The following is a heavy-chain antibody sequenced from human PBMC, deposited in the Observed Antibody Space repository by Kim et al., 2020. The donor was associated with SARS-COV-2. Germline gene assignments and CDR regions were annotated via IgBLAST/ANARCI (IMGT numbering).Heavy chain of an antibody. V-gene: IGHV3-74*01. J-gene: IGHJ6*02. CDR3: ASGQDRGYYYYGMDV. Sequence: GGSLRLSCAASGFTFSSYWMHWVRQAPGKGLVWVSRINSDGSSTSYADSVKGRFTISRDNAKNTLYLQMNSLRAEDTAVYYCASGQDRGYYYYGMDVWGQGTTVTVSS. CDR2: INSDGSST. CDR1: GFTFSSYW.